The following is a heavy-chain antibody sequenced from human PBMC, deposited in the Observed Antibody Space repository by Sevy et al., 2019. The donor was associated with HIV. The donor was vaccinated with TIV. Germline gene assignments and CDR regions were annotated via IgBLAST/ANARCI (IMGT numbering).Heavy chain of an antibody. CDR3: STDIVVQSGYSYDFSTFNPDLPHNSGADV. D-gene: IGHD5-12*01. V-gene: IGHV3-15*01. J-gene: IGHJ6*02. Sequence: GGSLRLSCTASGFTFRNAWMTWVRQVPGKGLEWVGRIRNDPDGGTTDYAAPVRGRFTISRDDSKNTLYLQMNSLETEDIAVYYCSTDIVVQSGYSYDFSTFNPDLPHNSGADVWGQWTTVTDSS. CDR2: IRNDPDGGTT. CDR1: GFTFRNAW.